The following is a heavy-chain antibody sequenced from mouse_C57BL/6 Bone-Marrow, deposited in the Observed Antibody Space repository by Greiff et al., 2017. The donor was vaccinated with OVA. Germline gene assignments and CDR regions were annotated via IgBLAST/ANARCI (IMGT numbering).Heavy chain of an antibody. CDR1: GFTFSSYA. J-gene: IGHJ2*01. Sequence: DVKLQESGGGLVKPGGSLKLSCAASGFTFSSYAMSWVRQTPEKRLEWVATISDGGSYTYYPDNVKGRFTISRDNAKNNLYLQMSHLKSEDTAMYYCARGGTYDYDRDFDYWGQGTTLTVSS. CDR3: ARGGTYDYDRDFDY. V-gene: IGHV5-4*03. CDR2: ISDGGSYT. D-gene: IGHD2-4*01.